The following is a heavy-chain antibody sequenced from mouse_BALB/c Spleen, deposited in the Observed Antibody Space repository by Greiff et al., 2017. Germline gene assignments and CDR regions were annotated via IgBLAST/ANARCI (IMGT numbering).Heavy chain of an antibody. CDR1: GFTFSDYY. Sequence: VQLKESGGGLVKPGGSLKLSCAASGFTFSDYYMYWVRQTPEKRLEWVATISDGGSYTYYPDSVKGRFTISRDNAKNNLYLQMSSMKSEDTATYYCARADCSGSSAKVSRFAYWGQGTLVTVSA. CDR3: ARADCSGSSAKVSRFAY. V-gene: IGHV5-4*02. J-gene: IGHJ3*01. CDR2: ISDGGSYT. D-gene: IGHD1-1*01.